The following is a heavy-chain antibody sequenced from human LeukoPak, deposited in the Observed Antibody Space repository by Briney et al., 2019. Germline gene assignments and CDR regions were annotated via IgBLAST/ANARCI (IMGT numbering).Heavy chain of an antibody. V-gene: IGHV3-64*01. J-gene: IGHJ5*02. CDR3: ARDLYCSSISCYGPFDP. Sequence: GGSLRLSCVASGFTFISYAMYWVRQAGGKGRECVSAVRSNGGRVYYANSVTDRFTITRDNSNNTLYLQMGSLRAEDMAVYYCARDLYCSSISCYGPFDPWGQGTLVTVSS. CDR2: VRSNGGRV. D-gene: IGHD2-2*01. CDR1: GFTFISYA.